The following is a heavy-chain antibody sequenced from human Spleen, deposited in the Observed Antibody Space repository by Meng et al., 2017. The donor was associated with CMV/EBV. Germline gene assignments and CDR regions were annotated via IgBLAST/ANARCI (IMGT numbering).Heavy chain of an antibody. CDR2: IRSSGSVT. D-gene: IGHD4-17*01. CDR3: AKNFYGDWGSLDY. J-gene: IGHJ4*02. Sequence: GESLKISCAASGFTFSDYYMSWIRQTPGKGLEWISNIRSSGSVTYYADSVKGRFTVSRDNTKNSLYLQMNSLRAEDTAVYYCAKNFYGDWGSLDYWGQGTLVTVSS. CDR1: GFTFSDYY. V-gene: IGHV3-11*01.